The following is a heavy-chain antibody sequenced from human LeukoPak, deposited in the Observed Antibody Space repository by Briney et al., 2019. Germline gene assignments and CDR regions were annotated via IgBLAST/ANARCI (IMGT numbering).Heavy chain of an antibody. J-gene: IGHJ4*02. V-gene: IGHV1-18*01. CDR1: GYTFTSYG. CDR2: ISAYNGNT. D-gene: IGHD3-10*01. Sequence: ASVKVSCKASGYTFTSYGISWVRQAPGQGLEWMGWISAYNGNTNYAQKLQGRVTVTTDTSTSTAYMELRSLRSDDTAVYYCARDSKPSSMVRGVISAEGYWGQGTLVTVSS. CDR3: ARDSKPSSMVRGVISAEGY.